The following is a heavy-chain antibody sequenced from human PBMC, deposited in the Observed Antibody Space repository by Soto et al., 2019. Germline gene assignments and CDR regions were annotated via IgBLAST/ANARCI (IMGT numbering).Heavy chain of an antibody. CDR2: ISDGGST. CDR3: AGYWSSSICPEDHFFALEV. J-gene: IGHJ6*04. CDR1: GARRYTYY. V-gene: IGHV4-59*01. D-gene: IGHD2-2*01. Sequence: TSRVWGARRYTYYWEYIRKGPGSRSEWIPYISDGGSTNYNPSLKGRGTISVDTSKKQVALKLSSVTAADTARYFCAGYWSSSICPEDHFFALEVWGEGTTVATSS.